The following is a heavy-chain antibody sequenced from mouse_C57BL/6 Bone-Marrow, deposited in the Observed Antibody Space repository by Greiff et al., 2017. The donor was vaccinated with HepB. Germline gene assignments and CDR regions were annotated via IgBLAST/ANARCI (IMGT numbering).Heavy chain of an antibody. Sequence: VKLKQPGAELVKPGASVKMSCKASGYTFTSYWITWVKQRPGQGLEWIGDIYPGSGSTNYNEKFKSKATLTVDTSSSTAYMQLSSLTSEDSAVYYCASGFITTASEYFDYWGQGTTLTVSS. D-gene: IGHD1-1*01. CDR1: GYTFTSYW. J-gene: IGHJ2*01. CDR3: ASGFITTASEYFDY. V-gene: IGHV1-55*01. CDR2: IYPGSGST.